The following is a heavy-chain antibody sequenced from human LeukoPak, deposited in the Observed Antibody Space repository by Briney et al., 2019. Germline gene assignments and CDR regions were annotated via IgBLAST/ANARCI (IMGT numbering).Heavy chain of an antibody. Sequence: GSSVKVSCKASGVTFSSYAISWVRQAPGQGLEWMGGIIPIFGTANYAQKFQGRVTITADESTSTAYMELSSLRSEDTAVYYCARDNRGERTPGWGYGGFDIWGQGTMVSVSS. V-gene: IGHV1-69*01. CDR2: IIPIFGTA. D-gene: IGHD3-16*01. J-gene: IGHJ3*02. CDR1: GVTFSSYA. CDR3: ARDNRGERTPGWGYGGFDI.